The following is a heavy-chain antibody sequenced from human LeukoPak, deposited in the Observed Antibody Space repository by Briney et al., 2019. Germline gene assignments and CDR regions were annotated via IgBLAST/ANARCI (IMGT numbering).Heavy chain of an antibody. V-gene: IGHV4-4*07. J-gene: IGHJ4*02. Sequence: TSETLSLTCTVSGGSISSYYWSWVRQPAGKGLEWIGRIYASGNTNYNPSLKGRVTMTIDTSKNQFSLNLSSVTAADTAVYYCARGRGSSWYYFDSWGQGTLVTISS. CDR1: GGSISSYY. D-gene: IGHD6-13*01. CDR3: ARGRGSSWYYFDS. CDR2: IYASGNT.